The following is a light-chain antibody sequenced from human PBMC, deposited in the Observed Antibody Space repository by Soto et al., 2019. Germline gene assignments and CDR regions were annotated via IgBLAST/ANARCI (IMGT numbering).Light chain of an antibody. V-gene: IGKV3-20*01. J-gene: IGKJ2*01. CDR3: QQYGRSLPT. CDR2: GAS. CDR1: QSISNNY. Sequence: ENVLTQSPDILSLSPGERVTLSCRASQSISNNYLAWYQQRPGQAPRVLIYGASSRATGIPDRFSGSGSGTDFILTISRLQPEDFALYYCQQYGRSLPTFGRGTKLEIK.